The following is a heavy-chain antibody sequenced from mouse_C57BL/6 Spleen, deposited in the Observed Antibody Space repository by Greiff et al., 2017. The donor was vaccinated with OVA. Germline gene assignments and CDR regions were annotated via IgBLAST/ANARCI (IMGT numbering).Heavy chain of an antibody. CDR3: ARGGYDYDEDGAMDY. D-gene: IGHD2-4*01. Sequence: VQLVESGAELVKPGASVKLSCKASGYTFTSYWMHWVKQRPGRGLEWIGRIDPNSGGAKYNEKFKSKATLTVDKPSSTAYMQLSSLTSEDSAVYYCARGGYDYDEDGAMDYWGQGTSVTVSS. CDR2: IDPNSGGA. J-gene: IGHJ4*01. V-gene: IGHV1-72*01. CDR1: GYTFTSYW.